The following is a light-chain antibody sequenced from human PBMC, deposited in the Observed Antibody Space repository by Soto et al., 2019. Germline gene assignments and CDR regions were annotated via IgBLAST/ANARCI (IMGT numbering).Light chain of an antibody. Sequence: EILLTQSPGTLSLSPGERATLSCRARQSVSSSYLAWYQQKPGQAPRLLIYGASSRATGIPDRFSGRGAGTDFTLTISKLEPEDFAVDYCQQYGSSPPITCGRGPRLEIK. J-gene: IGKJ5*01. V-gene: IGKV3-20*01. CDR3: QQYGSSPPIT. CDR1: QSVSSSY. CDR2: GAS.